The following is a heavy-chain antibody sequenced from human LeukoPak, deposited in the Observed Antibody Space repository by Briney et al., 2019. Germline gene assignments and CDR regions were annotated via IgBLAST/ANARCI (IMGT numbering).Heavy chain of an antibody. J-gene: IGHJ4*02. V-gene: IGHV4-39*01. CDR1: GGSISGYSYH. Sequence: LETLSLTCTVSGGSISGYSYHWGWIRQPPGKGLEWIGSISYSGDTYYNPSLKSRVTISIDTSKNQFSLRLRSVTAADTAVYYCARQEGGRGVVTVATQGDWGQGTLVTVSS. CDR2: ISYSGDT. CDR3: ARQEGGRGVVTVATQGD. D-gene: IGHD1-26*01.